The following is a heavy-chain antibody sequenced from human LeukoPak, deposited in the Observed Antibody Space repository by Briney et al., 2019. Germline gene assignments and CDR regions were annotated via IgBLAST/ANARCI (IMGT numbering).Heavy chain of an antibody. CDR1: GGSITRGGYY. D-gene: IGHD6-19*01. CDR3: ARETSLAGFASGLGFNY. J-gene: IGHJ4*02. CDR2: ISYTGASDSGTA. V-gene: IGHV4-31*03. Sequence: PSETLSLTCTVSGGSITRGGYYWSWIRQHPGKGLEWIGYISYTGASDSGTASYNAALKSRVSISLDASENQFSLKLTSVTAADTATYYCARETSLAGFASGLGFNYWGQGILVTVSS.